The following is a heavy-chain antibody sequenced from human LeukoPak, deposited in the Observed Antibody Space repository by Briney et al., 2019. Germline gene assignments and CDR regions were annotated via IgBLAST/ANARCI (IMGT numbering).Heavy chain of an antibody. CDR3: ARSAGYYDSSGYYSGNDAFDI. CDR2: INPSGGST. V-gene: IGHV1-46*01. CDR1: GYTLTELS. D-gene: IGHD3-22*01. J-gene: IGHJ3*02. Sequence: ASVKVSCKVSGYTLTELSMHWVRQAPGQGLEWMGIINPSGGSTSYAQKFQGRVTMTRDTSTSTVYMELSSLRSEDTAVYYCARSAGYYDSSGYYSGNDAFDIWGQGTMVTVSS.